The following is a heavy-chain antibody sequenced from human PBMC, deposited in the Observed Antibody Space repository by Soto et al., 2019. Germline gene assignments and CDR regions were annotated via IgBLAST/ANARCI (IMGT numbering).Heavy chain of an antibody. CDR2: MNPNSGNT. D-gene: IGHD6-13*01. CDR3: ARSSSWLFDY. J-gene: IGHJ4*02. Sequence: ASVKVSCKASGYTFTSYDINWVRQATGQGLEWMGWMNPNSGNTAYAQKLQGRVTMTTDTSTSTAYMELRSLRSDDTAVYYCARSSSWLFDYWGQGTLVTVSS. V-gene: IGHV1-8*01. CDR1: GYTFTSYD.